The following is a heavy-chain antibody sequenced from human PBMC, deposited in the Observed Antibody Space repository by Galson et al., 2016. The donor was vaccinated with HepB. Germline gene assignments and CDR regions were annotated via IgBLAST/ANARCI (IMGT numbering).Heavy chain of an antibody. Sequence: SLRLSCAVSGFTFDDYGMTWVRQAPGKGLEWVSGINWSGDSTAYADSVKGRLTMYRDDARNSLYLQMSSQRVEDAALYQCARGLVGSGMDVWGQGTTVTVSS. V-gene: IGHV3-20*01. CDR2: INWSGDST. J-gene: IGHJ6*02. CDR1: GFTFDDYG. CDR3: ARGLVGSGMDV. D-gene: IGHD3-10*01.